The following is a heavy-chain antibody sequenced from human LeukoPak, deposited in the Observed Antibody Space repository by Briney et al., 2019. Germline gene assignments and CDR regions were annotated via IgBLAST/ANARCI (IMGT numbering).Heavy chain of an antibody. CDR2: ISSGGSTI. J-gene: IGHJ4*02. V-gene: IGHV3-48*03. D-gene: IGHD3-10*01. CDR3: ASQGLVRAFDY. Sequence: GGSLRLSCAVSGFTFSSYEMNWVRQAPGKGLEWVSYISSGGSTIYYADSAKGRFTISRDNAKNSLYLQMNSLRAEDTAVYYCASQGLVRAFDYWGQGTLVTVSS. CDR1: GFTFSSYE.